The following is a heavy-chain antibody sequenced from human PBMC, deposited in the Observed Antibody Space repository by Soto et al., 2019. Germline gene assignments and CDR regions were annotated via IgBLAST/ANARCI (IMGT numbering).Heavy chain of an antibody. CDR1: GFTFTNAW. Sequence: GGSLRLSCAASGFTFTNAWMSWVRQAQGQGLERVGRIKSKTDGGTTDYAAPVKGRFTISREDSKNTLYLQMNSLKTEATAVYYCTTGSSSWSQGGFDPWGQGTLVTVSS. J-gene: IGHJ5*02. D-gene: IGHD6-13*01. CDR3: TTGSSSWSQGGFDP. V-gene: IGHV3-15*01. CDR2: IKSKTDGGTT.